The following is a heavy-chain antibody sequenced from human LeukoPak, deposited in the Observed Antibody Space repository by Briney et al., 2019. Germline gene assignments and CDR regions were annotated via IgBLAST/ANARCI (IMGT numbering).Heavy chain of an antibody. Sequence: SETLSLTCAVYGGSFSGYYWSWIRQPPGKGLEWIGEINHSGSTNYNPSLKSRVTISVDTSKNQFSLKLSSVTAADTAVYYCARGTLNSDLFDYWGQGTLVTVSS. CDR1: GGSFSGYY. CDR3: ARGTLNSDLFDY. V-gene: IGHV4-34*09. D-gene: IGHD1-1*01. CDR2: INHSGST. J-gene: IGHJ4*02.